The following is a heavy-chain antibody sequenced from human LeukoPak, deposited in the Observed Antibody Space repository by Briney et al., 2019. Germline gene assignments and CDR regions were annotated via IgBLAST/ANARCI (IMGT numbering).Heavy chain of an antibody. CDR2: ISSSGSTI. CDR3: AREWYSSGWY. Sequence: PGGSLRLSCAASGFTFNSYEMNWVRQAPGKGLEWVSYISSSGSTIYYADSVKGRFTISRDNAKNSLYLQMNSLRAEDTAVYYCAREWYSSGWYWGQGTLVTVSS. CDR1: GFTFNSYE. J-gene: IGHJ4*02. D-gene: IGHD6-19*01. V-gene: IGHV3-48*03.